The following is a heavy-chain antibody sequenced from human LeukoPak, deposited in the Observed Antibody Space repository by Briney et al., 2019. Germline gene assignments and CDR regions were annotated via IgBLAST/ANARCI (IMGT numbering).Heavy chain of an antibody. D-gene: IGHD1-26*01. V-gene: IGHV4-61*02. CDR3: ARIRDIVGATLDDY. CDR1: GGSISSGSYY. Sequence: SETLSLTCTVSGGSISSGSYYWSWIRQPAGKGLEWIGRIYTSGSTNYNPSLKSRVTISVDTSKNQFSLKLSSVTAADTAVYYCARIRDIVGATLDDYWGQGTLVTVSS. J-gene: IGHJ4*02. CDR2: IYTSGST.